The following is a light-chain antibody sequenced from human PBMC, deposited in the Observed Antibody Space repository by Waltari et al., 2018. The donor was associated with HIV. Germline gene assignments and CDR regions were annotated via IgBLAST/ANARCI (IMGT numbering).Light chain of an antibody. CDR2: GAS. Sequence: EIVLTQSPGTLSLSPGERATLSCRASQSVSSSYLAWYQQKPGQAPRLLIYGASNRATGIPDRFSGSGSGTDFTLTISRLEPEDFAVYYCQQKGLTFGGGTKVEIK. CDR3: QQKGLT. V-gene: IGKV3-20*01. J-gene: IGKJ4*01. CDR1: QSVSSSY.